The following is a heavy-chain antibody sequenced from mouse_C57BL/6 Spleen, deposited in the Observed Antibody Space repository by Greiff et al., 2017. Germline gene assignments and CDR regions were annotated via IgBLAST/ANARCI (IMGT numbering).Heavy chain of an antibody. V-gene: IGHV1-7*01. CDR2: INPSSGYT. CDR1: GYTFTSYW. D-gene: IGHD2-4*01. CDR3: ARAYDYDVWFAY. J-gene: IGHJ3*01. Sequence: QVQLQQSGAELAKPGASVKLSCKASGYTFTSYWMHWVKQRPGQGLEWIGYINPSSGYTKYNQKFKDKATLTAAKSSSTAYMQLSSLTYEDSAVYYCARAYDYDVWFAYWGQGTLVTVSA.